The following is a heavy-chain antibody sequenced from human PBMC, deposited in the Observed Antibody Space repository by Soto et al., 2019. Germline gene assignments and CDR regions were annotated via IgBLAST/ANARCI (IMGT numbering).Heavy chain of an antibody. CDR3: TTDSYITSIIVRFDY. V-gene: IGHV3-15*07. J-gene: IGHJ4*01. Sequence: PGGSLRLSCAASDFTFSNAWINWVRQAPGKGLGWVGRVKSKNDGGTTDFAAPVEGRFAISRDDSKNMVYLEMNSLQTEDTAIYYCTTDSYITSIIVRFDYWGHGTLVTVS. CDR1: DFTFSNAW. CDR2: VKSKNDGGTT. D-gene: IGHD3-22*01.